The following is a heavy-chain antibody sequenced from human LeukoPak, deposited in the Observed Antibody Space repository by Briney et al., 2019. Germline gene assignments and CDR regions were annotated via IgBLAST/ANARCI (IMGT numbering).Heavy chain of an antibody. CDR2: IKSKTDGGTT. CDR3: AAKWLLRRY. J-gene: IGHJ4*02. Sequence: GGSLRLSCAASGFTFSNAWMSWVRQAPGKGLEWVGRIKSKTDGGTTDYAAPVKGRFTISRDDSKNTLYLQMNSLRAEDTAVYFCAAKWLLRRYWGQGTLVTVSS. V-gene: IGHV3-15*01. CDR1: GFTFSNAW. D-gene: IGHD3-22*01.